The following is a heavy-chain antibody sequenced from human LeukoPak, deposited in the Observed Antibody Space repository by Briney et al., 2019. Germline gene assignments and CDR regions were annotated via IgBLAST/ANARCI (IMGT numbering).Heavy chain of an antibody. CDR2: ISGSGGST. D-gene: IGHD2-15*01. Sequence: GGSLRLSCAASGFTFSSYAMSWVRQAPGKGLEWVSAISGSGGSTYYADSVKGRFTISRDNSKNTLYLQMNSLRAEDTAVYYCARASPYCSGGSCYSVADYWGQGTLVTVSS. CDR3: ARASPYCSGGSCYSVADY. J-gene: IGHJ4*02. CDR1: GFTFSSYA. V-gene: IGHV3-23*01.